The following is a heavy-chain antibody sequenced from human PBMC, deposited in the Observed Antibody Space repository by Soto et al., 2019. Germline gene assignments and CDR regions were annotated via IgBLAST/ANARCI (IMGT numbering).Heavy chain of an antibody. V-gene: IGHV3-33*01. CDR1: GFTFSSYG. D-gene: IGHD3-16*01. Sequence: GGSLRLSCAASGFTFSSYGMHWVRQAPGKGLEWVAVIWYDGSNKYYADSVKGRFTISRDNSKNTLYLQMNSLRAEDTAVYYCARAWGTRDVYGMDVWGQGTTVTVSS. J-gene: IGHJ6*02. CDR2: IWYDGSNK. CDR3: ARAWGTRDVYGMDV.